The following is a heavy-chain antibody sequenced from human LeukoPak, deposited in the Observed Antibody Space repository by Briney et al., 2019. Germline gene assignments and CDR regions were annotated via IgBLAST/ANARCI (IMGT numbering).Heavy chain of an antibody. V-gene: IGHV3-23*01. CDR2: ISGGGTTT. CDR3: ARDLGLGGYDSPGS. D-gene: IGHD5-12*01. CDR1: GFTFSSYA. Sequence: PGGSLRLSCTASGFTFSSYAMNWVRQAPGKGLEWVSGISGGGTTTNYADSVKGRSTISRDNSKNTLHLQMNSLRAEDTAVYYCARDLGLGGYDSPGSWGQGTLVTVSS. J-gene: IGHJ5*02.